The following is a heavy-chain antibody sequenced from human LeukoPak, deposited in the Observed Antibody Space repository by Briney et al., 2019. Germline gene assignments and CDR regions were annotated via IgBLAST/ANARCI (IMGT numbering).Heavy chain of an antibody. V-gene: IGHV4-30-2*01. CDR2: IYHSGST. Sequence: PSETLSLTCAVSGGSISSGGYSWSWIRQPPGKGLEWIGYIYHSGSTYYNPSLKSRVTISVDRSKNQFSLKLSSVTAADTAVYYCARGGGSSSWYRRQSWFDPWGQGTLVTVSS. J-gene: IGHJ5*02. D-gene: IGHD6-13*01. CDR3: ARGGGSSSWYRRQSWFDP. CDR1: GGSISSGGYS.